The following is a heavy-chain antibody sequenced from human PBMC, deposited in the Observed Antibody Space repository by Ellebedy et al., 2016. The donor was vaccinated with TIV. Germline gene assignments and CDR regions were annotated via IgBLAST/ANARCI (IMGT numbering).Heavy chain of an antibody. CDR1: GGSVSSASYY. V-gene: IGHV4-61*01. D-gene: IGHD3-10*01. Sequence: SETLSLXXTVSGGSVSSASYYWSWIRQPPGKGLEWIGHIYYSGSTNYNPSLQSRVAISVDTSRNQFSLNLNSVTAADKAVYYCARAGITLVRGLTPYFDSWGQGTLVAVSS. CDR3: ARAGITLVRGLTPYFDS. J-gene: IGHJ4*02. CDR2: IYYSGST.